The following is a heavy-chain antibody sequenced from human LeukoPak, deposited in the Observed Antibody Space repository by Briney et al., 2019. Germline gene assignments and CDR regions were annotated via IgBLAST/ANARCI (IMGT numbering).Heavy chain of an antibody. D-gene: IGHD1-7*01. Sequence: GGSLRLSCAASGFIVSDHYMGWVRQAPGKGLDWVSVMYSSGNIHYADSVEGRFTISRDNSKNTLYLQMNSVRAEDTAVYYCARDRGITGTTPLFPPSPDYWGQGTLVTVSS. V-gene: IGHV3-66*01. J-gene: IGHJ4*02. CDR2: MYSSGNI. CDR1: GFIVSDHY. CDR3: ARDRGITGTTPLFPPSPDY.